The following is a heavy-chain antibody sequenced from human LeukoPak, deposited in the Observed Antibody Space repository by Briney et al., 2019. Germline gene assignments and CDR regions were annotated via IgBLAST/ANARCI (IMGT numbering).Heavy chain of an antibody. Sequence: GGSLRLSCAASGFTVSSNYMSWVRQAPGKGLEWVSVIYSGGSTYYADSVKGRFTISRDNSKNTLYLQMNSLRAEDTVVYYCATPPFGAVAGLGVYWGQGTLVTVSS. CDR2: IYSGGST. V-gene: IGHV3-53*01. CDR1: GFTVSSNY. D-gene: IGHD6-19*01. CDR3: ATPPFGAVAGLGVY. J-gene: IGHJ4*02.